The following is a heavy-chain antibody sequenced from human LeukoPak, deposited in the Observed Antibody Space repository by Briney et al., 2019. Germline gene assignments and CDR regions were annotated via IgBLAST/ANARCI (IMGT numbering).Heavy chain of an antibody. CDR3: ARDRGMSSYSDY. CDR1: GGSISSYY. D-gene: IGHD3-3*01. CDR2: ISYTGST. Sequence: SETLSLTCTVSGGSISSYYWSWIRQPPGKGLEWIGYISYTGSTTYHPSLRSRVTISVDTSKNQFSLKLGSVTAADTAVYFCARDRGMSSYSDYWGQGTLVTVSS. V-gene: IGHV4-59*01. J-gene: IGHJ4*02.